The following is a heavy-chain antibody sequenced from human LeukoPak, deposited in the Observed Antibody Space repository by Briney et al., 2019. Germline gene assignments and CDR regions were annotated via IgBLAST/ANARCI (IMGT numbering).Heavy chain of an antibody. CDR1: GYSFTSYW. CDR2: IYPGDSDT. CDR3: ARLAYCGGDCYLYFDY. J-gene: IGHJ4*02. V-gene: IGHV5-51*01. D-gene: IGHD2-21*01. Sequence: GESLRISCQGSGYSFTSYWIGWVRQMPGKGLEWMGIIYPGDSDTRYSPSFQGQFTISADKSISTAYLQWSSLKASDTAKYYCARLAYCGGDCYLYFDYWGQGTLVTVSS.